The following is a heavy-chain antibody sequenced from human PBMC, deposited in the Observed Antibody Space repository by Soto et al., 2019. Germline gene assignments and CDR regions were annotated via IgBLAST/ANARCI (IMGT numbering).Heavy chain of an antibody. CDR2: IDSDGSTT. J-gene: IGHJ5*02. CDR3: ARAIRAYTSP. CDR1: GFTLSNYW. V-gene: IGHV3-74*01. Sequence: GSLRLSCAASGFTLSNYWMHWVRQAPGKGLVWVSRIDSDGSTTTYADSVKGRFTISRDNAKNTLYLQMNSLRAEDTAVYYCARAIRAYTSPWGQGTLVTVSS. D-gene: IGHD3-16*01.